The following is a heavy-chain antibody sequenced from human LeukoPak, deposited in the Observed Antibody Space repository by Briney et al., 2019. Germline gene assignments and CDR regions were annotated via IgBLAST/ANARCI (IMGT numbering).Heavy chain of an antibody. J-gene: IGHJ4*02. V-gene: IGHV3-21*01. CDR3: ARGSEQWLVSYYSDY. D-gene: IGHD6-19*01. CDR1: GFTFSSYS. CDR2: ISSSSSYI. Sequence: GGSLRLSCAASGFTFSSYSMNWVRQAPGKGLEWASSISSSSSYIYYADSVKGRFTISRDNAKNSLYLQMNSLRAEDTAVYSCARGSEQWLVSYYSDYWGQGTLVTVSS.